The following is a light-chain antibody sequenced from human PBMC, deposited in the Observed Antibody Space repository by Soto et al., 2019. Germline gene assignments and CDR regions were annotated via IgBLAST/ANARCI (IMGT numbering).Light chain of an antibody. V-gene: IGKV1-39*01. J-gene: IGKJ4*01. CDR1: QSISSY. Sequence: DIQMTQSPSSLSASVGDRVTITCRASQSISSYVSWFQQKAGEAPRLLMYSASSLPSGVPSRFIGSGSGTDFTLTISSLQPEDFATYYCQQNYSPPLSFDGGTKVEI. CDR2: SAS. CDR3: QQNYSPPLS.